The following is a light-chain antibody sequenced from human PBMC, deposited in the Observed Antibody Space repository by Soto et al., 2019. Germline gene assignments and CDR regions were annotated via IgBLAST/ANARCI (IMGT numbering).Light chain of an antibody. J-gene: IGKJ5*01. CDR2: DAS. V-gene: IGKV3-15*01. CDR3: QQYNKWPPIT. CDR1: QSVSSN. Sequence: EIVMTQSPATLSVSPGERTTLSCRASQSVSSNLDWYQQKPGQAPRLLMYDASTRPTGIPARFRGSGSGTEFTLIISSLQSEAFAVYYCQQYNKWPPITFGQGTRLEIK.